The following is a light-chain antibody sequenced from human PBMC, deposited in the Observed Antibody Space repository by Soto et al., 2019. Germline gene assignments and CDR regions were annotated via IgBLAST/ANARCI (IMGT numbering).Light chain of an antibody. CDR3: QQRHMWPIT. CDR2: DAS. J-gene: IGKJ5*01. V-gene: IGKV3-11*01. Sequence: EIVLTQSPATLSLSPGERATLSCRASQSVSSYLAWYQQKPGQAPRLLISDASNRATGIPARFSGSGSGTDFTLTISSLEPEDSAVYYCQQRHMWPITFGQGTRLEIK. CDR1: QSVSSY.